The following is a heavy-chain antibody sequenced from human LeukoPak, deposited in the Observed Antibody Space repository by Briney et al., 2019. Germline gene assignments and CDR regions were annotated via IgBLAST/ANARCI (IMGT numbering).Heavy chain of an antibody. Sequence: GGSLRLSCAAYWLTVSSEYLAWVRQAPGKGLEWISVIYGAGATYYADSVEGRFTIFRDTYNNALYLQMNSLRVEDTAVYHCARLLPASRHYFDYWGRGTPVTVSS. J-gene: IGHJ4*02. CDR1: WLTVSSEY. CDR2: IYGAGAT. V-gene: IGHV3-53*01. CDR3: ARLLPASRHYFDY. D-gene: IGHD6-6*01.